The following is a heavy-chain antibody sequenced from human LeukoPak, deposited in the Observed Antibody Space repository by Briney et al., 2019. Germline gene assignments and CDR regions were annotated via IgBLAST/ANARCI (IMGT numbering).Heavy chain of an antibody. V-gene: IGHV3-21*01. Sequence: GGSLRLSCAASGFTFSTYGMNWVRQAPGKGLEWVSSISSNFSYIHYADSVKSRFTISRDNAKNSLYLQMSSLRAEDTAVYYCARRNPGYSSSWYFNDYWGQGTLVTVSS. CDR3: ARRNPGYSSSWYFNDY. CDR2: ISSNFSYI. D-gene: IGHD6-13*01. J-gene: IGHJ4*02. CDR1: GFTFSTYG.